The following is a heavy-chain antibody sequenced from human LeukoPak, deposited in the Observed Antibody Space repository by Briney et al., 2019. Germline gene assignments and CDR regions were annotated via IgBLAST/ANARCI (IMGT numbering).Heavy chain of an antibody. CDR1: GYSFASSW. CDR2: IYPGDSDT. J-gene: IGHJ5*02. V-gene: IGHV5-51*01. D-gene: IGHD2-21*02. CDR3: ARLPYCGGDCYPNWFDP. Sequence: GESLKISCKGSGYSFASSWIGWVRQMPGKGLEWMGIIYPGDSDTRYSPSFQGQVTISADKSISTAYLQWTSLKASDTAMYYCARLPYCGGDCYPNWFDPWGQGTLVTVSS.